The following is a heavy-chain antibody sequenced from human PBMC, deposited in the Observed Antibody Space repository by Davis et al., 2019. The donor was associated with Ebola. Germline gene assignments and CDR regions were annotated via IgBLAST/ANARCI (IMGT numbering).Heavy chain of an antibody. CDR2: IIPLFGTT. Sequence: SVTVSCKPSGGNFHNYVISWVRQAPGQGLAWMGGIIPLFGTTNYAQMFQGRVTITADASSTTVYLDLSSLTSDDTAIYYCARGGIMLAANNFFNSWGQGTLVTVSS. CDR1: GGNFHNYV. V-gene: IGHV1-69*13. J-gene: IGHJ5*02. D-gene: IGHD6-25*01. CDR3: ARGGIMLAANNFFNS.